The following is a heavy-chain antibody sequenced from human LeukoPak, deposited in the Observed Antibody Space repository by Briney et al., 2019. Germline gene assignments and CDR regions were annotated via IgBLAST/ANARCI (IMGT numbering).Heavy chain of an antibody. CDR1: GGSISSGDYY. V-gene: IGHV4-30-4*01. J-gene: IGHJ4*02. CDR3: ARGVETREYSSYAGIDY. CDR2: FHYSGST. D-gene: IGHD6-6*01. Sequence: PSETLSLTCTVSGGSISSGDYYWRWIGKPPGKGLEWIGYFHYSGSTYYNPSLKSRVTISVDTSKNQFSLKLSSVTAADTAVYYCARGVETREYSSYAGIDYWGQGTLVTVSS.